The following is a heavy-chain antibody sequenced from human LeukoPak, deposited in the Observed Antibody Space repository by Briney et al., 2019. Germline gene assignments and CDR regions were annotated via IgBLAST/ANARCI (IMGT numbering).Heavy chain of an antibody. CDR3: AKDRRWLQFQDPKYYFDY. V-gene: IGHV3-53*01. CDR1: GFTVSSNY. J-gene: IGHJ4*02. CDR2: IYSGDST. D-gene: IGHD5-24*01. Sequence: GGSLRLSCAAPGFTVSSNYMSWVRQAPGKGLEWVSVIYSGDSTYYADSVKGRFTISRDNSKNTLYLQMNSLRAEDTAVYYCAKDRRWLQFQDPKYYFDYWGQGTLVTVSS.